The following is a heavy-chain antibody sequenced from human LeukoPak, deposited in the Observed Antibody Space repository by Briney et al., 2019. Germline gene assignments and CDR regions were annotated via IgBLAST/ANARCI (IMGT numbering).Heavy chain of an antibody. CDR1: GFTFSAIA. Sequence: GGSLRFSCAASGFTFSAIAMIWLPQAPGKGRVGLSTISDSSGNTYYADPVKGRLTISRDNFKNTLYLHMNSLRVEDTAVYYCAKAYSSGGAGRWFDPWGQGNLFTVSS. D-gene: IGHD6-19*01. V-gene: IGHV3-23*01. J-gene: IGHJ5*02. CDR2: ISDSSGNT. CDR3: AKAYSSGGAGRWFDP.